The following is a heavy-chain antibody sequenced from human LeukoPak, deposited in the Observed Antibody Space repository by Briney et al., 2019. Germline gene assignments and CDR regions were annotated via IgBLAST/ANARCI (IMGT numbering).Heavy chain of an antibody. CDR3: ARGMGYSYEYYFDY. CDR2: IYYSGST. CDR1: GGSISSYY. V-gene: IGHV4-59*08. Sequence: SETLSLTCTVSGGSISSYYWSWIRQPPGKGLEWIGYIYYSGSTNYNPSLKSRVTISVDTSKNQFSLKLSSETAADTAVYYCARGMGYSYEYYFDYWGQGTLVTVSS. J-gene: IGHJ4*02. D-gene: IGHD5-18*01.